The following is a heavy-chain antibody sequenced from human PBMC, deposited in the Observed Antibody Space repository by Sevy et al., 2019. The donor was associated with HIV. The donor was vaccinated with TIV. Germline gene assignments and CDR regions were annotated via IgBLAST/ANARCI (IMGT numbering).Heavy chain of an antibody. V-gene: IGHV3-33*05. CDR3: ARENRHWFDA. Sequence: GGSLRLSCAASGFTFYTYGMHWVRQAPGKGLEWVAVISYDGGNQYYADSVKGRFTISRDNSKNTLYLQMNSLRAEDTAVYYCARENRHWFDAWGQGTLVTVSS. CDR1: GFTFYTYG. J-gene: IGHJ5*01. CDR2: ISYDGGNQ.